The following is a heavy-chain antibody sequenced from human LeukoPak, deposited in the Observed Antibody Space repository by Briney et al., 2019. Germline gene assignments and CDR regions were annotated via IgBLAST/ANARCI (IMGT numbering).Heavy chain of an antibody. CDR2: IKHDGNEK. D-gene: IGHD5-24*01. Sequence: GGSLRLSCAASGFTFSDYWMSWVRQAPGKGLEWVANIKHDGNEKYYVDSVKGRFSISRDNSKNTVDLQMNSLRVEDTAVYVSGDGYWDFDYWGQGTLVTVSS. V-gene: IGHV3-7*03. CDR3: GDGYWDFDY. CDR1: GFTFSDYW. J-gene: IGHJ4*02.